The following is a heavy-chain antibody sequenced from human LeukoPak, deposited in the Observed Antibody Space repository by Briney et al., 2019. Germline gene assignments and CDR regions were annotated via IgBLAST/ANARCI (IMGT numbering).Heavy chain of an antibody. J-gene: IGHJ4*02. CDR2: IYHSGST. CDR3: ARGRTHIVVVTATYFDY. D-gene: IGHD2-21*02. V-gene: IGHV4-4*02. CDR1: GGSISSSNW. Sequence: SSGTLSLTCAVSGGSISSSNWWSWVRQPPGKGLEWIGEIYHSGSTNYNPSLKSRVTISVDKSKNQFSLKLSSVTAADTAVYYCARGRTHIVVVTATYFDYWGQGTLVTVSS.